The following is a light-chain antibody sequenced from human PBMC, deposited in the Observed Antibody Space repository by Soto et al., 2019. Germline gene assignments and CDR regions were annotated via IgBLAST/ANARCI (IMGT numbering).Light chain of an antibody. J-gene: IGKJ4*01. V-gene: IGKV1-27*01. CDR1: QDISRY. Sequence: DIQVTQSPSSLSASVGDRVTVTCRASQDISRYLAWYQQKPGQVPELLIYAASTLHSGVSSRFSGSGSGTHLTLTISSLQPEDVATYYCQKYDSAPLTFGGGTKVDIK. CDR2: AAS. CDR3: QKYDSAPLT.